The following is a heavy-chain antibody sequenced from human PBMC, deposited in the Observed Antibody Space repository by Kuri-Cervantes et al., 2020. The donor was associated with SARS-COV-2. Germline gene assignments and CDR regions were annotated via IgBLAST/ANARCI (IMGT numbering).Heavy chain of an antibody. J-gene: IGHJ4*01. V-gene: IGHV1-2*02. Sequence: ASVKDSCKASGYTFTGYYMHWVRQAPGQGLEWMGWINPNSGGTNYAQKFQGRVTMTRDTSISTAYMELSRLRSDDTAVYYCARGTIFSDTGGWYFDYWGQGTLVTVSS. CDR2: INPNSGGT. D-gene: IGHD3-10*01. CDR3: ARGTIFSDTGGWYFDY. CDR1: GYTFTGYY.